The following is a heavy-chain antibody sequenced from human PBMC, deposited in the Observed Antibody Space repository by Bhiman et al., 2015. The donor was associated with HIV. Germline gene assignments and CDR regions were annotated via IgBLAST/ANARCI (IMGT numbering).Heavy chain of an antibody. CDR3: ARGRKDIEAADGLDNDAFDM. CDR1: GFTFSTYG. V-gene: IGHV3-30*02. CDR2: IRYDGSHK. Sequence: QVQLVESGGGVVQPGGSLRLSCAASGFTFSTYGMHWVRQAPGKGLDWVAFIRYDGSHKYYADSVKGRFTISRDNSKNTLYLQMDSLRAEDTAVYYCARGRKDIEAADGLDNDAFDMWGQGTLVTVSS. D-gene: IGHD6-13*01. J-gene: IGHJ3*02.